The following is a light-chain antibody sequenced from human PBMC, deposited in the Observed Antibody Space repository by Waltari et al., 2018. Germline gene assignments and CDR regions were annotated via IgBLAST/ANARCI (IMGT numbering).Light chain of an antibody. V-gene: IGKV1-12*01. Sequence: DIQLTQTPTFVTDSLGNNETFTYRASKGIDRYLNWYQQAPGKNPKHLIFAASNLQSEFPLRFSGIGSGTEFTLNISDLQPEDIATYYCQQANSFPYTFGQGTKLEIK. CDR1: KGIDRY. CDR3: QQANSFPYT. J-gene: IGKJ2*01. CDR2: AAS.